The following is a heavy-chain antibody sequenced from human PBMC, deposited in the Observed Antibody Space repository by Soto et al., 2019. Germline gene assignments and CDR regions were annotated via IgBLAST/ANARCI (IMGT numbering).Heavy chain of an antibody. Sequence: GESLKISCQGSGYSFPDHWIGWVRQMPGKGLEWMGIILPADYDIKYSPTFQGQVAISADRSIKTAYLQWSSLKASDTAMYYCARVDPNGGTSSNYFDFWGPGTLVTVSS. D-gene: IGHD2-15*01. CDR3: ARVDPNGGTSSNYFDF. J-gene: IGHJ4*02. V-gene: IGHV5-51*01. CDR2: ILPADYDI. CDR1: GYSFPDHW.